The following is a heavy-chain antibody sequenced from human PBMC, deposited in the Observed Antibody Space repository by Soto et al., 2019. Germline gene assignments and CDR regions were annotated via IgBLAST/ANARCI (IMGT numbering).Heavy chain of an antibody. CDR3: VRHFMVRGVIKNFVLDS. CDR1: GGSISSTSYH. J-gene: IGHJ4*02. CDR2: ISYAGST. V-gene: IGHV4-39*01. D-gene: IGHD3-10*01. Sequence: SETLSLTCTVSGGSISSTSYHWGWIRQPPGKGLEWIGSISYAGSTYYSPSLKNRVTISVDTSKNQYSLKLSSVTAADTVVYYCVRHFMVRGVIKNFVLDSWGQGTLVTVSS.